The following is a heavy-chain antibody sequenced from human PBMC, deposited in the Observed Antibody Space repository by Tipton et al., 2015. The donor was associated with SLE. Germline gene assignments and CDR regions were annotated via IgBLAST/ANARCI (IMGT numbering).Heavy chain of an antibody. D-gene: IGHD3-16*01. CDR3: ARPGGEGAFDI. CDR1: GFTFSSYD. J-gene: IGHJ3*02. CDR2: IGTAGDT. Sequence: GSLRLSCAASGFTFSSYDMHWVRQATGKGLEWVSAIGTAGDTYYPGSVKGRFTISRENAKNSLYLQMNSLGAGDTAVYYCARPGGEGAFDIWGQGTMVTVSS. V-gene: IGHV3-13*01.